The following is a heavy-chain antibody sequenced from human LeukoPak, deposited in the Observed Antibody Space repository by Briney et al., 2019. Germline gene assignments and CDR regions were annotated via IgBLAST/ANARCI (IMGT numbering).Heavy chain of an antibody. CDR2: IYYSGST. CDR3: ARERVEYSYNYYFDY. V-gene: IGHV4-59*01. CDR1: GGSISSYY. D-gene: IGHD5-18*01. J-gene: IGHJ4*02. Sequence: SGTLSLTCTVSGGSISSYYWSWIRQPPGKGLEWTGYIYYSGSTNYNPSLKSRVTISVDTSKNQFSLKLSSVTAADTAVYYCARERVEYSYNYYFDYWGQGTLVTVSS.